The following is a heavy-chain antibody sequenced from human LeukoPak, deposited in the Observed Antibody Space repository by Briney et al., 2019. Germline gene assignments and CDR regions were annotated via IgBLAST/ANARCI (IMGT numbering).Heavy chain of an antibody. D-gene: IGHD5-12*01. V-gene: IGHV4-59*01. CDR1: GGSISSYF. Sequence: SETLSLTCTVSGGSISSYFWSWIRQPPGKGLEWIGFIHYSGSTHYNPSLKSRVTISVVTSKNQFSLKLRSVTAADTAVYYCARTTEGYAGGPGYSYYYYMDVWGKGTTVTISS. CDR2: IHYSGST. CDR3: ARTTEGYAGGPGYSYYYYMDV. J-gene: IGHJ6*03.